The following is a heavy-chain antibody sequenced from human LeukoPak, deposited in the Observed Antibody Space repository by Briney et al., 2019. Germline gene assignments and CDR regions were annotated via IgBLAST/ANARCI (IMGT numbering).Heavy chain of an antibody. CDR2: IYYSGST. V-gene: IGHV4-59*01. Sequence: PSETLSLTCTVSGVSISSYYWSWIRQPPGKGLEWIGYIYYSGSTNYNPSLKSRVTISVDTSKNQFSLKLSSVTAADTAVYYCARTYGSGSLGYFDYWGQGTLVTVSS. D-gene: IGHD3-10*01. CDR3: ARTYGSGSLGYFDY. J-gene: IGHJ4*02. CDR1: GVSISSYY.